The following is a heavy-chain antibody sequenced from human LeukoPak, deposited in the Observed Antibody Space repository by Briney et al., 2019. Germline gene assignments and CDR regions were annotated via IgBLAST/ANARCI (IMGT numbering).Heavy chain of an antibody. CDR1: GGTFSSHA. Sequence: SVKVSCKASGGTFSSHAISWVRQAPGQGLEWMGGIIPIFGTANYAQKFQGRVTITADESTSTAYMELSSLRSEDTAVYYCARGADSSSWYGKFDYWGQGTLVTVSS. CDR3: ARGADSSSWYGKFDY. V-gene: IGHV1-69*13. CDR2: IIPIFGTA. D-gene: IGHD6-13*01. J-gene: IGHJ4*02.